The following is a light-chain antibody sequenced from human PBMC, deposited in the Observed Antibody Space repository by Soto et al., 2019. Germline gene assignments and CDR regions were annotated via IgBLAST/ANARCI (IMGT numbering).Light chain of an antibody. CDR3: QQCNGYSRS. J-gene: IGKJ1*01. CDR2: KAS. V-gene: IGKV1-5*03. Sequence: DIQMTQSPSTLSAAVGDRVSITCRASQNINTWLAWYQQKPGTAPKLLIYKASNLETGVPSRLSGSGSGAEVTLTISGLQPDDFGTYYCQQCNGYSRSFGQGTKVEIK. CDR1: QNINTW.